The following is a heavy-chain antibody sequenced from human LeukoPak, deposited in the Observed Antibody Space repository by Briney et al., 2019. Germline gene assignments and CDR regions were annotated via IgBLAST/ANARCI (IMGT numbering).Heavy chain of an antibody. CDR3: ARRYCSSISCNPYFFDY. V-gene: IGHV5-51*01. CDR1: GYXFTNYY. J-gene: IGHJ4*02. CDR2: ISPGDSDA. D-gene: IGHD2-2*01. Sequence: GESLKISCNGSGYXFTNYYICWVRQMPGKGLEWMGIISPGDSDARYSPSFQGQVTISADKSISTAYLQWSSLKASDTAIYYCARRYCSSISCNPYFFDYWGQGALVTVSS.